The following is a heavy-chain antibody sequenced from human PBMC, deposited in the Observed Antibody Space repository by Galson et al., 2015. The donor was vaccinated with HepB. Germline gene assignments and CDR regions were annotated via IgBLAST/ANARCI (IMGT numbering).Heavy chain of an antibody. CDR1: GDSVSSNSAT. CDR2: TYYRSKWYN. V-gene: IGHV6-1*01. Sequence: CAISGDSVSSNSATWDWFRQSPSRGLEWLGRTYYRSKWYNDYAPFMESRVIINPDTSMHQFSLQLNSVRPEDTAVYYCARGRSPARAFDIWGQGTMVTVSS. CDR3: ARGRSPARAFDI. J-gene: IGHJ3*02. D-gene: IGHD2-15*01.